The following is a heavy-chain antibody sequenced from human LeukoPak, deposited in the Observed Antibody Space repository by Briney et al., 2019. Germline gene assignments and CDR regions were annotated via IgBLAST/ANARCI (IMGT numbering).Heavy chain of an antibody. CDR1: GGSISSSSYY. CDR3: AREDWNGNWFDP. V-gene: IGHV4-39*07. Sequence: PSETLSLTCTVSGGSISSSSYYWGWIRQPPGKGLEWIGSIYYSGSTYYNPSLKSRVTISVDTSKNQFSLQLNSVTPEDTAVYYCAREDWNGNWFDPWGQGTLVTVSS. D-gene: IGHD1-1*01. CDR2: IYYSGST. J-gene: IGHJ5*02.